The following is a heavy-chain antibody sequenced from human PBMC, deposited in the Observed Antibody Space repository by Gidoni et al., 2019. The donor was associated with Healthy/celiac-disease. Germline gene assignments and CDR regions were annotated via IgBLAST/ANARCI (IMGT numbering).Heavy chain of an antibody. Sequence: QVQLVESGGGVVQPGRSLRLSCAAPGFTFSSYGMHWVRQAPGKGLEWVAVISYDGSNKYFADSVKGRFTISRDNSKNTLYLQMNSLRAEDTAVYYCAKDEGSSWWGYWGQGTLVTVSS. CDR2: ISYDGSNK. CDR1: GFTFSSYG. D-gene: IGHD6-13*01. J-gene: IGHJ4*02. CDR3: AKDEGSSWWGY. V-gene: IGHV3-30*18.